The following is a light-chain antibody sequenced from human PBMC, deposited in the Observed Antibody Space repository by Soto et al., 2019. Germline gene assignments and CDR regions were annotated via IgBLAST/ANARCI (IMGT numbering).Light chain of an antibody. CDR2: GAS. CDR3: QHHNSYSQT. V-gene: IGKV1-5*01. Sequence: DLQMTQSPPALSASVGDRFTLTSRASQSIRHYLAWYQQMPGKAPKLLIYGASTLQSGVPSRFSGSGSGTEFTLTISSLQPDDFGTYFCQHHNSYSQTFGQGTKVDIK. J-gene: IGKJ1*01. CDR1: QSIRHY.